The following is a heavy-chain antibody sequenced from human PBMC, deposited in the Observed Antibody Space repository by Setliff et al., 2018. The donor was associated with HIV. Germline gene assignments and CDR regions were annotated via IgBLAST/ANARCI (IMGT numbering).Heavy chain of an antibody. CDR2: IDNHGSIT. CDR1: GFTFSTYW. J-gene: IGHJ4*02. Sequence: GSLRLSCAASGFTFSTYWVRQVPGKGLLWVSRIDNHGSITNYADSVKGRFTISRDNAKNMLYLQMNGLRAEDTAVYYCARDIGGYSSLWGQGTLVTVSS. CDR3: ARDIGGYSSL. D-gene: IGHD6-19*01. V-gene: IGHV3-74*01.